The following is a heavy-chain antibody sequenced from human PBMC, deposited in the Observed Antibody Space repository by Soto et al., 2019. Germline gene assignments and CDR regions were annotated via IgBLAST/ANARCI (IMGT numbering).Heavy chain of an antibody. Sequence: GGSLRLSCAASGFAVSSNYMTWVRQAPGKGLEWVSVIHSGGDTHYADSVRGIFTISRDNSKNTLYLQMNSLRAEDTAVYYCARSRTGTTYGGMDVWGQGTTVTVSS. V-gene: IGHV3-66*01. D-gene: IGHD1-7*01. J-gene: IGHJ6*02. CDR1: GFAVSSNY. CDR2: IHSGGDT. CDR3: ARSRTGTTYGGMDV.